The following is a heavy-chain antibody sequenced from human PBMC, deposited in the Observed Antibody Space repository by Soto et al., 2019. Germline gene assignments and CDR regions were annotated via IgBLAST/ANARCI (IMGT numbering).Heavy chain of an antibody. CDR1: GVSISSYR. J-gene: IGHJ4*02. CDR3: ASHPTIATNFDY. V-gene: IGHV4-59*08. CDR2: IYYTGST. D-gene: IGHD1-26*01. Sequence: SETLSLTCTVSGVSISSYRWTWIRQPPGKGLEWIGYIYYTGSTNSNPSLKSRLTMSLDTSKNQFSLKLTSVTAADTAVYYCASHPTIATNFDYWGQGALVTVSS.